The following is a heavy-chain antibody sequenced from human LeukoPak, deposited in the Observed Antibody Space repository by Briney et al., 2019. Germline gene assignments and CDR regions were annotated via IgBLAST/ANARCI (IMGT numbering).Heavy chain of an antibody. J-gene: IGHJ4*02. D-gene: IGHD3-22*01. V-gene: IGHV3-23*01. Sequence: GGSLRLSCAASGFTFSTYAMSWVRQAPGKGLQWVSSITSRGESTWYVDSVKGRFTITRDNSENTLYLQMHSLRAEDTAVYYCARDRPNYYGSDGHYYRRDGDYWGRGTLVSVSS. CDR2: ITSRGEST. CDR3: ARDRPNYYGSDGHYYRRDGDY. CDR1: GFTFSTYA.